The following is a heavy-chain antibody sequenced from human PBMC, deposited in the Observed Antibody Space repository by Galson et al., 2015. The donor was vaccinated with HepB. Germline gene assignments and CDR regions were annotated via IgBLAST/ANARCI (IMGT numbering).Heavy chain of an antibody. CDR1: GFTFDDYA. V-gene: IGHV3-9*01. CDR2: ISWNSGSI. J-gene: IGHJ4*02. CDR3: AKDFLSDYYDSSSYFDY. Sequence: SLRLSCAASGFTFDDYAMHWVRQAPGKGLEWVSGISWNSGSIAYADSVKGRFTISRDNAKNSLYVQMNSLRAEDTALYYCAKDFLSDYYDSSSYFDYWGQGTLVTVSS. D-gene: IGHD3-22*01.